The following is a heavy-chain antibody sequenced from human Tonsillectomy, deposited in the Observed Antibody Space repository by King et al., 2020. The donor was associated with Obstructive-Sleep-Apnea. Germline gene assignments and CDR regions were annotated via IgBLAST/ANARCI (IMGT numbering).Heavy chain of an antibody. Sequence: VQLVESGGGLLQPGGSLRLSCATSGFTFSNAWMNLVRQAPGKGLEWVGRFKSDTNGATTDYAAPVKGRFTISRDDSKNVLYLQMNSLKTEDTAMYYCTKGPIGCYFDSWGQGTLVTVSS. CDR2: FKSDTNGATT. J-gene: IGHJ4*02. D-gene: IGHD6-19*01. CDR3: TKGPIGCYFDS. V-gene: IGHV3-15*01. CDR1: GFTFSNAW.